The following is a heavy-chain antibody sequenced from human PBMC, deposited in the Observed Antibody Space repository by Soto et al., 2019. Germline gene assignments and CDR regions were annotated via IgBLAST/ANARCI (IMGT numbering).Heavy chain of an antibody. D-gene: IGHD6-6*01. J-gene: IGHJ6*03. Sequence: QVQLLQSGAEVKKPGASVKVSCKASGYTFTNYGITWVRQAPGQGLEWMGWIGAYNGDTHYTERLQGRVTMTTDTSPSTAYMELRCLRSDDTAVYYCGRMRQVVGYFYYYMDVWGKGTTFTVSS. V-gene: IGHV1-18*01. CDR2: IGAYNGDT. CDR1: GYTFTNYG. CDR3: GRMRQVVGYFYYYMDV.